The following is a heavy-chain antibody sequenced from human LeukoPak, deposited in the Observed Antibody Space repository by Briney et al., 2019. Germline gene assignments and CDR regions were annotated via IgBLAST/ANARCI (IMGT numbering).Heavy chain of an antibody. CDR3: ARDNMGFDY. D-gene: IGHD2/OR15-2a*01. CDR2: ITTSSSSI. Sequence: GGSLRLSCAVSGFTFSTYNMNWVRQAPGKGLEWVSYITTSSSSIYYADSVKGRFTISRDNAKNLLYLQMNSLRAEDSAVYYCARDNMGFDYWGQGTLVTVSS. J-gene: IGHJ4*02. CDR1: GFTFSTYN. V-gene: IGHV3-48*01.